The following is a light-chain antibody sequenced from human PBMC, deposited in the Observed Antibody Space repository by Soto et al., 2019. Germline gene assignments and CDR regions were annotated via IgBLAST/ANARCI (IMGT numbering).Light chain of an antibody. CDR2: GAA. CDR3: QQYGSSPPIT. V-gene: IGKV3-20*01. Sequence: EIVLTQSPGTLSLSPGERATLSCRASQSVSSNYLAWYQQKPGQPPRVVIYGAAHRATGIPDRFSGSGSGTDFTLTISRLEPEDFAVYYCQQYGSSPPITFGQGTRLEIK. CDR1: QSVSSNY. J-gene: IGKJ5*01.